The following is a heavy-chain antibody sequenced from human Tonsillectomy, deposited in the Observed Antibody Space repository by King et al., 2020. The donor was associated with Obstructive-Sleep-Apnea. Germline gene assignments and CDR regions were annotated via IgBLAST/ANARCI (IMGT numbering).Heavy chain of an antibody. CDR2: IDSSNSYI. D-gene: IGHD3-22*01. CDR1: GFTFSSYN. Sequence: VQLVESGGGLVKPGGSLRLSCAASGFTFSSYNMNWVRQAPGKGLEWVSSIDSSNSYIYYADSVKGRFTISRDNAKNSLYLRMNSLRAEDTAVYYCARDPFYYDRSGYYYDYWGQGTLVTVSS. V-gene: IGHV3-21*01. J-gene: IGHJ4*02. CDR3: ARDPFYYDRSGYYYDY.